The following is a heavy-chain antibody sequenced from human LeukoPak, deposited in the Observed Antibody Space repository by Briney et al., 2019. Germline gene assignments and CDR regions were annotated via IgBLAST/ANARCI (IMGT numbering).Heavy chain of an antibody. V-gene: IGHV1-69*13. D-gene: IGHD3-22*01. Sequence: ASVKVSCKASGGTFSSYAISWVRQAPGQGLEWMGGIIPIFGTANYAQKFQGRVTITADESTSTAYMELSSLRSEDTAVYYCASGSLDYYDRSDYWGQGTLVTVSS. J-gene: IGHJ4*02. CDR2: IIPIFGTA. CDR1: GGTFSSYA. CDR3: ASGSLDYYDRSDY.